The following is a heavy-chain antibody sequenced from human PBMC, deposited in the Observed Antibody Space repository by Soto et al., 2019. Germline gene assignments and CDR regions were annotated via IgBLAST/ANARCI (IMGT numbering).Heavy chain of an antibody. V-gene: IGHV1-69*01. Sequence: QVQLVQSGAEVKKPGSSVKVSCKAPGGTFSSYAISWVRQAPGQGLEWMGGIIPIFGTAKYAQKFQGRVTITADESTSTGYMELSSLRSEDTAVYYCARSQGGSSFLDIYHYYYYGMDVWGQGTTVTVSS. CDR3: ARSQGGSSFLDIYHYYYYGMDV. J-gene: IGHJ6*02. CDR2: IIPIFGTA. CDR1: GGTFSSYA. D-gene: IGHD2-15*01.